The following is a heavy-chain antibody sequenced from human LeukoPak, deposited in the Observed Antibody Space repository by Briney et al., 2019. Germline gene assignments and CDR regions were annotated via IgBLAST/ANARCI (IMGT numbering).Heavy chain of an antibody. J-gene: IGHJ4*02. V-gene: IGHV4-30-2*01. CDR1: GGSISSGGYS. Sequence: PSETLSLTCAVSGGSISSGGYSWSWIRQPPGKGLEWIGYIYHSGSTYYNPSLKSRVTISVDRSKNQFSLKQSSVTAADTAVYYCARVRHYDILTGYYVTYFDYWGQGTLVTVSS. CDR3: ARVRHYDILTGYYVTYFDY. D-gene: IGHD3-9*01. CDR2: IYHSGST.